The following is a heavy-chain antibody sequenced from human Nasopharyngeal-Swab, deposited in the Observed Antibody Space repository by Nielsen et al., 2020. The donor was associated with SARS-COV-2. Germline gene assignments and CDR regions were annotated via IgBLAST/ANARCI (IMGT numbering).Heavy chain of an antibody. D-gene: IGHD3-3*01. CDR2: IYYSGST. V-gene: IGHV4-31*02. Sequence: WIRQPPGKGLEWIGYIYYSGSTDYNPSLKSRVTISVDTSKNQFSLKLSSVTAADTAVYYCARASRGIFGVVSTFDYWGQGTLVTVSS. CDR3: ARASRGIFGVVSTFDY. J-gene: IGHJ4*02.